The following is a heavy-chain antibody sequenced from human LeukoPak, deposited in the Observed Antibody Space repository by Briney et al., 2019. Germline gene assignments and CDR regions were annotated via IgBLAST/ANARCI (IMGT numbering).Heavy chain of an antibody. CDR3: ARHAKYCSSTSCYIDY. CDR1: GYSISSGYY. V-gene: IGHV4-38-2*01. J-gene: IGHJ4*02. CDR2: IYHSGST. D-gene: IGHD2-2*02. Sequence: SGTLALTCAVSGYSISSGYYWGWIRQPPGKGLEWIGSIYHSGSTYYNPSLKSRVTISVDTSKNQFSLKLSSVTAAFTAVYYCARHAKYCSSTSCYIDYWGQGTLVTVSS.